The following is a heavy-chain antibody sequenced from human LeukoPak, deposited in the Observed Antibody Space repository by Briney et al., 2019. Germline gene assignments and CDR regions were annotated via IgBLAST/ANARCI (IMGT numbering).Heavy chain of an antibody. V-gene: IGHV1-2*02. D-gene: IGHD3-3*01. CDR3: ARDRGDNVLRFLEWLKAPDY. Sequence: ASVKVSCKASGYTFTGYYMHWVRQAPGQGLEWMGWINPNSGGTNYAQKFQGRVTMTRDTSISTAYMELSGLRSDDTAVYYCARDRGDNVLRFLEWLKAPDYWGQGTLVTVSS. J-gene: IGHJ4*02. CDR1: GYTFTGYY. CDR2: INPNSGGT.